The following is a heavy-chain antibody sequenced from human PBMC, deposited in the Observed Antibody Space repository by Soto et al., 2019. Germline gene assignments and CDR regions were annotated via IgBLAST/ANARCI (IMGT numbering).Heavy chain of an antibody. CDR2: TRNKANSYTT. Sequence: PGGSLRLSCAASGFTFSDHYMDWVRQAPGKGLEWVGRTRNKANSYTTEYAASVKGRFTISRDDSKNSLYLQMNSLKTEDTAVYYCARERTHYGDYDLYYYAMDVWGQGTTVTVSS. CDR3: ARERTHYGDYDLYYYAMDV. J-gene: IGHJ6*02. V-gene: IGHV3-72*01. D-gene: IGHD4-17*01. CDR1: GFTFSDHY.